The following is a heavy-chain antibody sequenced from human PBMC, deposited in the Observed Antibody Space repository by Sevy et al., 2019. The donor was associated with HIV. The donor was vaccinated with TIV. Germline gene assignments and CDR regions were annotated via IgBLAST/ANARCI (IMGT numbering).Heavy chain of an antibody. CDR2: IYYNGHT. D-gene: IGHD2-15*01. CDR3: AREAGGHDYDYRMDV. Sequence: SETLSLTCSVSGGTIVSSGHYWGWIRQTPGQGLEWIGSIYYNGHTYYNPSLNSRLTISIDTSKNQFSLNLSSVTAAETGIYFCAREAGGHDYDYRMDVWGQGTNVTVSS. J-gene: IGHJ6*02. CDR1: GGTIVSSGHY. V-gene: IGHV4-39*02.